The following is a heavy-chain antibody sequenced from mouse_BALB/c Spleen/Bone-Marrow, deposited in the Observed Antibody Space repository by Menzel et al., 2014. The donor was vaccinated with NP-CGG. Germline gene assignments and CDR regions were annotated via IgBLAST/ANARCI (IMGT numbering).Heavy chain of an antibody. CDR1: GFNIKDTD. CDR3: AITPSAMDY. V-gene: IGHV14-3*02. Sequence: VQLQQSEAELVKPGASVKLSCTASGFNIKDTDMHWVKQRPEHGMEWIGRIDPANDNTKYDPKFQGKATITADTSSNTVYLQLSSLTSEDTAVYYCAITPSAMDYWGQGTSVTVSS. CDR2: IDPANDNT. D-gene: IGHD2-4*01. J-gene: IGHJ4*01.